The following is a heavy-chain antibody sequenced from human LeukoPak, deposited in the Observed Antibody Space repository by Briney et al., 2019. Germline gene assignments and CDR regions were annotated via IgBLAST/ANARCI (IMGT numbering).Heavy chain of an antibody. CDR2: IKQDGSEK. CDR3: AKDRVGATDY. D-gene: IGHD1-26*01. Sequence: PGGSLRLSCAASGFTFSSYWMSWVRQAPGKGLEWVANIKQDGSEKYYADSVKGRFTISRDNSKNTLYLQMDSLRAEDTAVYYCAKDRVGATDYWGQGTLVTVSS. CDR1: GFTFSSYW. V-gene: IGHV3-7*01. J-gene: IGHJ4*02.